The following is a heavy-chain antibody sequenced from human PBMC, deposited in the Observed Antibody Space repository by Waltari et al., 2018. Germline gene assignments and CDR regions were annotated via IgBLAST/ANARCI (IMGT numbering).Heavy chain of an antibody. Sequence: QVQLQQWGAGLLKPSETLSLTCAVYGGSFSGYYWSWIRQPPGKGLEWIGEINHSGSTNYTPSLKSRVTISVDTSKNQFSLKLSSVTAADTAVYYCARGRLRYFDWTPNFDYWGQGTLVTVSS. CDR3: ARGRLRYFDWTPNFDY. D-gene: IGHD3-9*01. CDR2: INHSGST. CDR1: GGSFSGYY. V-gene: IGHV4-34*01. J-gene: IGHJ4*02.